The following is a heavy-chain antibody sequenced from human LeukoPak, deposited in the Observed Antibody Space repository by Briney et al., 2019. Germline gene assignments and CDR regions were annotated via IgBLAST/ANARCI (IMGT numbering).Heavy chain of an antibody. CDR1: GGSVSGYY. D-gene: IGHD4-17*01. CDR3: ARHKDSGDYPLDY. J-gene: IGHJ4*02. Sequence: SETLSLTCTVSGGSVSGYYWSWIRQPPGKGLEWIGYIYYSGNTNYNPSLKSRLIMSLDTSKNHFSLKLNSVTAADTAVYYCARHKDSGDYPLDYWGQGILASVSS. V-gene: IGHV4-59*02. CDR2: IYYSGNT.